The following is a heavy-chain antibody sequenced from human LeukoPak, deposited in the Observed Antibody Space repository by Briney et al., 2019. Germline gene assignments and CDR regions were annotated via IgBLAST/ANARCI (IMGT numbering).Heavy chain of an antibody. CDR1: GITFSNFW. D-gene: IGHD3-9*01. J-gene: IGHJ3*02. V-gene: IGHV3-15*01. CDR3: STRIYDIFTGPADAFDI. Sequence: PGGSLRLSCAASGITFSNFWMSWLRQAPGKGLEWVGRIKRKTDGGTTDYAAPVKGRFTTSRDDSKNTLYLQMNSLKTEDTAVYYCSTRIYDIFTGPADAFDIWGQGTMVTVSS. CDR2: IKRKTDGGTT.